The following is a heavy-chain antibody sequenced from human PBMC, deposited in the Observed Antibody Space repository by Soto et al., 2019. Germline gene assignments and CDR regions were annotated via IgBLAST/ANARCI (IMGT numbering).Heavy chain of an antibody. CDR1: GYTFTSYG. CDR3: ARVSSSWYYYHGMDV. V-gene: IGHV1-18*04. CDR2: ISAYNGNT. Sequence: GASVKVSCKASGYTFTSYGISWVRQAPGQGLEWMGWISAYNGNTNYAQKLQGRVTMTTDTSTSTAYMELRSLRSDDTAVYYCARVSSSWYYYHGMDVWGQGTTVTVSS. J-gene: IGHJ6*02. D-gene: IGHD6-13*01.